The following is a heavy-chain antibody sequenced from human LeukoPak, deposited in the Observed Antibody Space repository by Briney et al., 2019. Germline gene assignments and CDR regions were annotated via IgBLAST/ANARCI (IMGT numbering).Heavy chain of an antibody. V-gene: IGHV1-46*01. CDR2: INPSGGST. CDR3: ARDRSWVVVTAISAAHYFDY. Sequence: VASVKVSCKASGGTFSSYAISWVRQAPGQGLEWMGIINPSGGSTSYAQKFQGRVTMTRDTSTSTVYMELSSLRSEDTAVYYCARDRSWVVVTAISAAHYFDYWGQGTLVTVSP. D-gene: IGHD2-21*02. CDR1: GGTFSSYA. J-gene: IGHJ4*02.